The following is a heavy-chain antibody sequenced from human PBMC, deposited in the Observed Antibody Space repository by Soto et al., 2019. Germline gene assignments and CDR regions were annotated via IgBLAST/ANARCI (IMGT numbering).Heavy chain of an antibody. CDR1: GGSISSYY. J-gene: IGHJ4*02. V-gene: IGHV4-59*01. CDR3: ARTYGRNFDY. D-gene: IGHD3-10*01. Sequence: QVQLQASGPGLVKPSETLSLTCTVSGGSISSYYWSWIRQPPGKGLEWIEYIYYSGSTNDIPSLKGRVTISVDTSKNQFSLELSSVSAAATALYYCARTYGRNFDYWGQGTLVTVSS. CDR2: IYYSGST.